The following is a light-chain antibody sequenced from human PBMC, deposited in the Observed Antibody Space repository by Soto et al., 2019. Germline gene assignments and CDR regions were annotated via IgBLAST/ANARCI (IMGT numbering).Light chain of an antibody. J-gene: IGKJ1*01. V-gene: IGKV1-5*01. CDR3: QQYTRDRT. Sequence: DIQMTQSPSTLSASVGDRVTITCRASQGISTWLAWYQQKPGKAPKLLISAASTLQSGVPSRFSGSGSGTEFNLTISSLQPDDSATYYCQQYTRDRTFGQGTKVEIK. CDR2: AAS. CDR1: QGISTW.